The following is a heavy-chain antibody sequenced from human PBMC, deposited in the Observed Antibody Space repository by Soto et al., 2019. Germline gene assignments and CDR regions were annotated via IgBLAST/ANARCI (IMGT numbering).Heavy chain of an antibody. D-gene: IGHD3-3*01. CDR3: ARFWSGYYPNY. CDR2: IKQDGSEK. CDR1: GFTFSSYW. V-gene: IGHV3-7*01. J-gene: IGHJ4*02. Sequence: PGGSLILSCAASGFTFSSYWMSWVRQAPGKGLEWVANIKQDGSEKYYVDSVKGRFTISRDNAKNSLYLQMNSLRAEDTAVYYCARFWSGYYPNYWGQGTLVTVSS.